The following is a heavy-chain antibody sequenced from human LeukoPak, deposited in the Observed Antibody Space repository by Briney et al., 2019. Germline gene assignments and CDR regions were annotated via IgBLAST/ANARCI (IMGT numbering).Heavy chain of an antibody. Sequence: GGSLRLSCAASGFTFIVYEMNWVRQAPGKGLEWLSYINRSGTTIYYADSVKGRFTISRDNAKNSLYLQMNSLRAEDTAVYYCAARPGYCSGGSCYSGPFDYWGQGTLVTVSS. V-gene: IGHV3-48*03. CDR3: AARPGYCSGGSCYSGPFDY. CDR2: INRSGTTI. J-gene: IGHJ4*02. CDR1: GFTFIVYE. D-gene: IGHD2-15*01.